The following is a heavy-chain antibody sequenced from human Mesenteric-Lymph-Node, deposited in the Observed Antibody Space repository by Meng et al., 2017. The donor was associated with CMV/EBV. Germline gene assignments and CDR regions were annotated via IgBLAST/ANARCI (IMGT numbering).Heavy chain of an antibody. V-gene: IGHV3-21*01. CDR1: GFTFSSYS. D-gene: IGHD5-18*01. J-gene: IGHJ4*02. CDR2: ISSSSSYI. Sequence: GGSLRLSCAASGFTFSSYSMSWVRQAPGKGLEWVSSISSSSSYIYYADSVKGRFTISRDNAKNSLYLQMNSLRAEDTAVYYCARDPRRYSYGFDYWGQGTLVTVSS. CDR3: ARDPRRYSYGFDY.